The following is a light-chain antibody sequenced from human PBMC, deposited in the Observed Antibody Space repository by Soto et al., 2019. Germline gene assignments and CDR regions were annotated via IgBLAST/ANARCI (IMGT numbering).Light chain of an antibody. CDR3: QQYGSSFT. V-gene: IGKV3-20*01. Sequence: EIVLTQSPGTLSLSPGERATLSCRASQSISSRYLAWYQQKPGQAPRLLIYGASSRATGIPDRFNGSGSGTDFILTISRLEPEDFAVYYCQQYGSSFTFGPGTKVDIK. J-gene: IGKJ3*01. CDR1: QSISSRY. CDR2: GAS.